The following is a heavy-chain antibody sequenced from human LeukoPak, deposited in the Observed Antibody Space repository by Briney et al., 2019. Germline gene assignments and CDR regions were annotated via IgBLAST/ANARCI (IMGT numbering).Heavy chain of an antibody. J-gene: IGHJ4*02. CDR1: GGSISSYY. D-gene: IGHD3-22*01. CDR3: ARGRDYYDSSGYLYYFDY. CDR2: IYYSGST. Sequence: PSETLSLTCTVSGGSISSYYWSWIRQPPGKGLEWIGYIYYSGSTYYNPSLKSRVTISVDTSKNQFSLKLSSVTAADTAVYYCARGRDYYDSSGYLYYFDYWGQGTLVTVSS. V-gene: IGHV4-59*12.